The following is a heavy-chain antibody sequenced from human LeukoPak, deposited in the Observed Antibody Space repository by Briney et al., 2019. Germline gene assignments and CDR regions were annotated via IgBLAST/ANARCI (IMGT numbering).Heavy chain of an antibody. V-gene: IGHV3-7*03. D-gene: IGHD3-22*01. J-gene: IGHJ4*02. CDR1: GFTFSSYW. CDR2: IKQDGSEK. CDR3: ARDGGGYYDKSYYFDY. Sequence: GGSLRLSCAASGFTFSSYWMSWVRQAPGKGLEWVANIKQDGSEKYYVDSVKGRFTISRDNAKNSLYLQMNSLRAEDTAVYHCARDGGGYYDKSYYFDYWGQGTLVTVSS.